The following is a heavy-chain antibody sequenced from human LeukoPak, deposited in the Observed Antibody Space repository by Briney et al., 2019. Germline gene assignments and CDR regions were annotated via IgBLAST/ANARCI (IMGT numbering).Heavy chain of an antibody. CDR3: ARDRQVNYIYYYMDV. D-gene: IGHD4-11*01. V-gene: IGHV3-7*01. CDR2: IKQDGSEK. Sequence: GGFLRLSCAASGFTFSSYWMSWVRQAPGKGLEWVANIKQDGSEKYYVDSVKGRFTISRDNAKNTLYLQMNSLRAEDTAVYYCARDRQVNYIYYYMDVWGKGTTVTVSS. J-gene: IGHJ6*03. CDR1: GFTFSSYW.